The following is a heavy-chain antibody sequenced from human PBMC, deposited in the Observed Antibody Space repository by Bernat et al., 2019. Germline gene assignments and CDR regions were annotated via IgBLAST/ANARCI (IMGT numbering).Heavy chain of an antibody. J-gene: IGHJ4*03. Sequence: EVQLVESGGGLIQPGGSLRLSCAASGFTVSTNYISWVRQAPGKGLEWVGFIRSEAYGGTTESAASVSGRITISRDDTKNIAYLQMNSLKTEDAALYYCSRAGLMASEGDYWGQGTLVTVSS. D-gene: IGHD2-8*01. V-gene: IGHV3-49*04. CDR3: SRAGLMASEGDY. CDR2: IRSEAYGGTT. CDR1: GFTVSTNY.